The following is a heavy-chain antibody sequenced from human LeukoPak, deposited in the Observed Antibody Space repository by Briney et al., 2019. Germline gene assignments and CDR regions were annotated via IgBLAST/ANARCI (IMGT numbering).Heavy chain of an antibody. CDR3: ARANMITFGGVIVLDAFDI. Sequence: GASVKVSCKASGYTFTSYGISWVRQAPGQGLEWMGWISAYNGNTNYAQKLQGRVTMTTDTSTGTAYMELRSLRSDDTAVYYCARANMITFGGVIVLDAFDIWGQGTMVTVSS. V-gene: IGHV1-18*01. CDR2: ISAYNGNT. CDR1: GYTFTSYG. J-gene: IGHJ3*02. D-gene: IGHD3-16*02.